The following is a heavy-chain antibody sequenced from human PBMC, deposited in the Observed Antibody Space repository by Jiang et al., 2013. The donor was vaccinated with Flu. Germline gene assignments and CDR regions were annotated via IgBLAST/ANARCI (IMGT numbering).Heavy chain of an antibody. CDR2: IYDSGNI. CDR1: GGSISSGGYY. D-gene: IGHD5-12*01. CDR3: ARGRGYSGFEPLLFDY. Sequence: GSGLVKPSETLSLTCSVSGGSISSGGYYWSWIRQHPGKGLEWIGYIYDSGNIYYNPSLKSRISMSVDTSKNQFSLKLSSVTAADTAVYYCARGRGYSGFEPLLFDYWGQGSLVTVSS. V-gene: IGHV4-31*03. J-gene: IGHJ4*02.